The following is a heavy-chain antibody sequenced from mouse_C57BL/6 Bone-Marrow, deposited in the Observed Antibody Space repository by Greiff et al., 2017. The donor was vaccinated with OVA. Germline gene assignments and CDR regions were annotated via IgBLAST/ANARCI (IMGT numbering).Heavy chain of an antibody. D-gene: IGHD2-5*01. CDR2: IDPETGGT. J-gene: IGHJ4*01. V-gene: IGHV1-15*01. CDR3: TRGYSNYYAMDY. Sequence: VQLQQSGAELVRPGASVTLSCKASGYTFTDYEMHWVKQTPVHGLEWIGAIDPETGGTAYNQKFKGKAILTADKSSSTAYMELRSLTSEYSAVYYDTRGYSNYYAMDYWGQGTSVTVSS. CDR1: GYTFTDYE.